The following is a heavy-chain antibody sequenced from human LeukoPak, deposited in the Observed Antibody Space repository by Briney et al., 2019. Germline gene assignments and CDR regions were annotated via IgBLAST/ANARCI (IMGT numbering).Heavy chain of an antibody. CDR1: GFTSRDHY. V-gene: IGHV3-72*01. J-gene: IGHJ5*02. CDR3: ARASRRDGYNLNL. D-gene: IGHD5-24*01. CDR2: IRNRANSYST. Sequence: GGSLRLSCAASGFTSRDHYMDWVRQTPGKGLEWVGHIRNRANSYSTEYAPSVKGRFTISRDDSKNLLYLQMNSLKTEDTAVYYCARASRRDGYNLNLWGQGTLVVVSS.